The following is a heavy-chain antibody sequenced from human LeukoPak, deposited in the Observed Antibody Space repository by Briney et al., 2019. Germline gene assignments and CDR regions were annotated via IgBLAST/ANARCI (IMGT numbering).Heavy chain of an antibody. V-gene: IGHV3-30*02. Sequence: GGSLRLSCAASEFTFSSYGMHWVRQAPGKGLEWVAFIRYDGSNKNYADSVKGRFTISRDNSKNTLYLQMNSLRAEDTAVYYCASLFLCYGCSSSSDSFNIWDQGTMVTVSS. J-gene: IGHJ3*02. CDR3: ASLFLCYGCSSSSDSFNI. CDR2: IRYDGSNK. D-gene: IGHD6-6*01. CDR1: EFTFSSYG.